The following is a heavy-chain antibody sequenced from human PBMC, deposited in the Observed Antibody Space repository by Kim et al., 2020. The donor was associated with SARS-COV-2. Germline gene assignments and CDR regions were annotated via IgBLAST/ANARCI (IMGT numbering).Heavy chain of an antibody. Sequence: VKSRITINPDTSKNQFSLQLNSVTPEDTAVYYCARADSSSSRYYYYGMDVWGQGTTVTVSS. CDR3: ARADSSSSRYYYYGMDV. V-gene: IGHV6-1*01. J-gene: IGHJ6*02. D-gene: IGHD6-6*01.